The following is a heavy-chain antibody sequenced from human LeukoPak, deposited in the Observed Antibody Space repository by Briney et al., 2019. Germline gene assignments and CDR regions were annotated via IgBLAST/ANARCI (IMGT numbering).Heavy chain of an antibody. CDR1: GFRFSDYY. CDR2: SSSSGGTI. V-gene: IGHV3-11*01. D-gene: IGHD1-1*01. Sequence: PGGSLRLSCAASGFRFSDYYMSWIRQTPGEGLEWVSFSSSSGGTIYYADSVKGRFTISRDNAKNSLFLQINSLRAEDTAVYYCARDNQRPEYWGQGTLVTVSS. CDR3: ARDNQRPEY. J-gene: IGHJ4*02.